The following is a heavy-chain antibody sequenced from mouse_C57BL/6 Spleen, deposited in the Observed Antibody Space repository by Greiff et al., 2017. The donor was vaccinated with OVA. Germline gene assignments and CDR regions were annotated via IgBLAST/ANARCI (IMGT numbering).Heavy chain of an antibody. CDR1: GYTFTDYY. V-gene: IGHV1-26*01. CDR3: ARQGRRDYFDY. Sequence: EVQLQQSGPELVKPGASVKISCKASGYTFTDYYMNWVKQSHGKSLEWIGDINPNNGGTSYNQKFKGKATLTVDKSSSTAYMELRSLTSEDSAVYYCARQGRRDYFDYWGQGTTLTVSS. CDR2: INPNNGGT. J-gene: IGHJ2*01.